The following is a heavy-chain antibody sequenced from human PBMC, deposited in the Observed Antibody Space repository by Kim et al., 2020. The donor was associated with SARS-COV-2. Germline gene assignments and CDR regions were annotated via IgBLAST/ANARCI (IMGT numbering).Heavy chain of an antibody. CDR2: IKQDGSEK. CDR1: GFKFSYYW. Sequence: GGSLRLSCAASGFKFSYYWMSWVRQVPGKGLEWVANIKQDGSEKYYVDSVIGRFTISRDNPKNSLYLQMHSLRAEDTAAYYCVRLYDSYNFGNSYFYFY. V-gene: IGHV3-7*01. D-gene: IGHD2-21*01. J-gene: IGHJ4*01. CDR3: VRLYDSYNFGNSYFYFY.